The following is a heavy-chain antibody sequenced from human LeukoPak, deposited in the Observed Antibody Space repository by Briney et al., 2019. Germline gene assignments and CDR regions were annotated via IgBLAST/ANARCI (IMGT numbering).Heavy chain of an antibody. D-gene: IGHD4-11*01. CDR1: GFTFSSYT. V-gene: IGHV3-21*01. Sequence: PGGALRLSCAASGFTFSSYTMNWVRQAPGKGLEWVSSISTTSSYIYYGDPVKGRLTISRDNAKNSLYLQMNSLRAEDTAVYYCAREAYSHYGFDYWGQGTLVTVSS. CDR2: ISTTSSYI. CDR3: AREAYSHYGFDY. J-gene: IGHJ4*02.